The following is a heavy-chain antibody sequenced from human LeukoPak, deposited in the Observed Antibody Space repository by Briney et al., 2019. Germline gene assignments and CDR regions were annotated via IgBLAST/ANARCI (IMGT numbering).Heavy chain of an antibody. CDR1: GFTVSSNY. D-gene: IGHD6-25*01. CDR2: IYSGGST. Sequence: GGSLSLSCAASGFTVSSNYMSWVRHAPGEGLEWVSVIYSGGSTYYADSEKGRFTISRDNSKNSLYLKMNSLRAEDTAVYYCASVVAGPRPYWGQGTLVTVSS. CDR3: ASVVAGPRPY. J-gene: IGHJ4*02. V-gene: IGHV3-53*01.